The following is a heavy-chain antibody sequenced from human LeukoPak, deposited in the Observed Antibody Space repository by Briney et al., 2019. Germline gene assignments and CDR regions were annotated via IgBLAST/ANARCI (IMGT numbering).Heavy chain of an antibody. CDR3: TRPELRYFDWFPYYFDY. J-gene: IGHJ4*02. D-gene: IGHD3-9*01. CDR1: GFTFGDYA. CDR2: IRSKAYGGTT. V-gene: IGHV3-49*04. Sequence: PGGSLRLSCTASGFTFGDYAMSWVRQAPGKGLEWVGFIRSKAYGGTTEYAASVKGRFTISRDDSKSIAYLQMNSLKTEDTAVYYCTRPELRYFDWFPYYFDYWGQGTLVTVSS.